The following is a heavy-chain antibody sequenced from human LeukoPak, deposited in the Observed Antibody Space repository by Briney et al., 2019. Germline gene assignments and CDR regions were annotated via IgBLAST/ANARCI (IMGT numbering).Heavy chain of an antibody. CDR3: AKWGDYDVLTGYYVSDF. V-gene: IGHV3-23*01. J-gene: IGHJ4*02. Sequence: GGSLRLSCAASGFIFSDYAMYWVRQAPGKGLEWVSAISGRSDNTYYADSVKGRFTLSRDSSKNTLYLQMNSLRADDTAVYYCAKWGDYDVLTGYYVSDFWGQGTLVTVSS. CDR1: GFIFSDYA. D-gene: IGHD3-9*01. CDR2: ISGRSDNT.